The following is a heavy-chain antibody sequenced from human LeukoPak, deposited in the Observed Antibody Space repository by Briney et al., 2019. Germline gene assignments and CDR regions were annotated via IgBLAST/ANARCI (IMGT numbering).Heavy chain of an antibody. CDR2: IKNDGSAT. J-gene: IGHJ4*02. CDR3: ARTAYYDRDDGITYYRHSES. Sequence: GGSLRLSCAASGFTFSRHWMHWVRQVPGKGLVWVSRIKNDGSATAYADSVKGRFTISRDNARNTLYLQMNSLRVEDTATYYCARTAYYDRDDGITYYRHSESWGQGTLVTVSS. V-gene: IGHV3-74*01. D-gene: IGHD3-22*01. CDR1: GFTFSRHW.